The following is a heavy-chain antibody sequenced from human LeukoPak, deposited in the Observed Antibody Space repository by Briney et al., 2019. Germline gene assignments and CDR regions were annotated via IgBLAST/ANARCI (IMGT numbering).Heavy chain of an antibody. CDR1: GYTFTGYY. CDR3: ARDRRLGGYYYYYYMDV. D-gene: IGHD3-16*01. Sequence: ASVKVSCKASGYTFTGYYMHWVRQAPGQGLEWMGWINPNSGGTNYAQEFQGRVTMTRDTSISTAYMELSRLRSDDTAVYYCARDRRLGGYYYYYYMDVWGKGTTVTVSS. J-gene: IGHJ6*03. CDR2: INPNSGGT. V-gene: IGHV1-2*02.